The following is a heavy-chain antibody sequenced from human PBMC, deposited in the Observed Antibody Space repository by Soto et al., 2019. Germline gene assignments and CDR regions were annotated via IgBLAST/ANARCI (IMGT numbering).Heavy chain of an antibody. CDR2: ISYDGSNK. Sequence: QVQLVESGGGVVQPGRSLRLSCAASGFTFSSYGMHWVRQAPGKGLEWVAVISYDGSNKYYADSVKGRFTISRDNSKNTLYLHMNSLRAEDTAVYYCAKGLSSFGVDPFDYWGQGTLVTVSS. D-gene: IGHD3-3*01. J-gene: IGHJ4*02. V-gene: IGHV3-30*18. CDR1: GFTFSSYG. CDR3: AKGLSSFGVDPFDY.